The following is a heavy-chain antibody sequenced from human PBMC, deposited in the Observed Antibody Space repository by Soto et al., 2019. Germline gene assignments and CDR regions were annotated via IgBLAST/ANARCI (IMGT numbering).Heavy chain of an antibody. CDR1: GYIFINYG. Sequence: QVQLVQSGAEVKKPGASVKVSCKASGYIFINYGISWVRQAPGQGLEWMGWINSDNGNTKYAQKYHGRVTMTTDTATNTVYMEPRSLRSDDTAVYYCAGDPGRVTTGGWFDPWGQGTLVSVSS. V-gene: IGHV1-18*01. CDR3: AGDPGRVTTGGWFDP. CDR2: INSDNGNT. J-gene: IGHJ5*02. D-gene: IGHD4-17*01.